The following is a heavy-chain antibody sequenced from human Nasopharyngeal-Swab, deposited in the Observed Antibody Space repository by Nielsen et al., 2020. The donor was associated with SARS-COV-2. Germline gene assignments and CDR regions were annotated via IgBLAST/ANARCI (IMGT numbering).Heavy chain of an antibody. D-gene: IGHD3-10*01. V-gene: IGHV1-24*01. CDR3: ARDQKSGGSGRDAFDI. Sequence: ASVKVSCKVSGYTLTELSMHWVRQAPGKGLEWMGGFDPEDGETIYAQKFQGRVTMTEDTSTDTAYMELSSLRSEDTAVYYCARDQKSGGSGRDAFDIWGQGTMVTVSS. CDR2: FDPEDGET. CDR1: GYTLTELS. J-gene: IGHJ3*02.